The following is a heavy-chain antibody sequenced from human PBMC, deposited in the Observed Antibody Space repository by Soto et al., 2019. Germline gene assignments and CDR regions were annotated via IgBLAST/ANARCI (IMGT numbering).Heavy chain of an antibody. V-gene: IGHV3-30-3*01. J-gene: IGHJ4*02. CDR3: ARDKIQGAPDDLDS. CDR2: IAYDGTIK. Sequence: QEQLVESGGDVVQPGRSLTLSCAASGFTFSANAMHWVRQAPGKGLEWVAVIAYDGTIKIYRDSVKGRFTISRDDSKSTLYLQMNSLRPEDTAVYYCARDKIQGAPDDLDSWGQGTLVTVSS. CDR1: GFTFSANA.